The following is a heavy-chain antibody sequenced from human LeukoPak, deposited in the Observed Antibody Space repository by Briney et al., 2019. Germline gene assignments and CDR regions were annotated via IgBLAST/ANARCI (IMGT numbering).Heavy chain of an antibody. J-gene: IGHJ4*02. CDR2: VRSKAYGGTT. V-gene: IGHV3-49*04. D-gene: IGHD6-19*01. CDR3: ASRSGLQWLPYFDY. CDR1: GFTFGDYS. Sequence: PGGSLRLSCTSSGFTFGDYSMTWVRQAPGKGLEWVGFVRSKAYGGTTEYAASVKGRFTISRDDSKSIAYLQMNSLKTEDTAVYLCASRSGLQWLPYFDYWGQGTLGIVSS.